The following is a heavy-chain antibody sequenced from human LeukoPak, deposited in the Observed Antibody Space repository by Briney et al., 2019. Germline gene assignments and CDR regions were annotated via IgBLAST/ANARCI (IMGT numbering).Heavy chain of an antibody. CDR2: IYTSGST. D-gene: IGHD3-10*01. Sequence: PSETLSLTCTVSGGPISSYYLSWIRQPAGKGLEWIGRIYTSGSTNYNPSLKSRVTMSVDTSKNQFSLKLSSVTAADTAVYYCAREGHYYGSGSYSVWFDPWGQGTLVTVSS. CDR1: GGPISSYY. V-gene: IGHV4-4*07. J-gene: IGHJ5*02. CDR3: AREGHYYGSGSYSVWFDP.